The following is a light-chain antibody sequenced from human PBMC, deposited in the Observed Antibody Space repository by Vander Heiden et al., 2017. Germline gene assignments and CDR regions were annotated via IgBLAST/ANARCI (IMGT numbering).Light chain of an antibody. V-gene: IGKV1-9*01. CDR1: QGLNSH. Sequence: IQLTECASSLSASVGDRATNTCRAGQGLNSHLAWYQQKPGKAPKLLIYEASTLQNGVPSRFSGSGSGTDYTLTIGSLQPGDCATYYCQLLNGYPLTVGGRTRVEI. CDR3: QLLNGYPLT. J-gene: IGKJ4*01. CDR2: EAS.